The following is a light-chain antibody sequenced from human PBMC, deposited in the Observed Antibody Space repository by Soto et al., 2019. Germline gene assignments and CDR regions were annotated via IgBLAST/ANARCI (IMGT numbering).Light chain of an antibody. CDR1: SSDVGYHNY. Sequence: QSALSHPGSVSWSPGHSITISCTGTSSDVGYHNYVSWYRQHPGKAPRLMIYEVNNRPSGVSNRFSGSKSGNTASLTISGLQAEDEAHYYCSSCTSSSTLLYVFGTGTKVTVL. J-gene: IGLJ1*01. CDR2: EVN. V-gene: IGLV2-14*01. CDR3: SSCTSSSTLLYV.